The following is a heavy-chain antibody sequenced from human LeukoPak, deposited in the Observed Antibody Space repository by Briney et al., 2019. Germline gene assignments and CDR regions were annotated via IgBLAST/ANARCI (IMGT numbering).Heavy chain of an antibody. D-gene: IGHD1-26*01. Sequence: PGGSLRLSCAASGFTFSSYGMHWVRQAPGKGLEWVAVIWYDGSNKYYADSVKGRFTISRDNSKNTLYLQMNSLRAEDTAVYYCAKSGPTECMDVWGQGTTVTVSS. CDR1: GFTFSSYG. J-gene: IGHJ6*02. CDR2: IWYDGSNK. V-gene: IGHV3-30*02. CDR3: AKSGPTECMDV.